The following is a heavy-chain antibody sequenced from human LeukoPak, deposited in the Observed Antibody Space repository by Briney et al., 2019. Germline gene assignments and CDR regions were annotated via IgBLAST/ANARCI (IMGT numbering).Heavy chain of an antibody. J-gene: IGHJ4*02. CDR1: GFTFSSYA. D-gene: IGHD1-26*01. CDR3: VRGFGGAAD. V-gene: IGHV3-74*01. Sequence: GGSLRLSCAASGFTFSSYAMSWVRQAPGKGLVWVSRINSDGSSTIYADSVKGRFTISRDNAKNTVYLQMNSLRAEDTAIYYCVRGFGGAADWGQGTQVTVSS. CDR2: INSDGSST.